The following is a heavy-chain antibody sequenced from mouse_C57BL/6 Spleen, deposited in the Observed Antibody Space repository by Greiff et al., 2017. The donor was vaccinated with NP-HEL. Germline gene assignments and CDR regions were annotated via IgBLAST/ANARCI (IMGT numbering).Heavy chain of an antibody. V-gene: IGHV1-80*01. CDR2: IYPGDGDT. CDR3: ARGGDVYAMDY. Sequence: VQLQESGAELVKPGASVKISCKASGYAFSSYWMNWVKQRPGKGLEWIGQIYPGDGDTNYNGKFKGKATLTADKSSSTAYMQLSSLTSEDSAVYFCARGGDVYAMDYWGQGTSVTVSS. J-gene: IGHJ4*01. CDR1: GYAFSSYW. D-gene: IGHD3-3*01.